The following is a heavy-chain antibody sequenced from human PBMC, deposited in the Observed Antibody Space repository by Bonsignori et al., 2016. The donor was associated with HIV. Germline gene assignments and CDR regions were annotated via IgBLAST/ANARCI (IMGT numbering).Heavy chain of an antibody. D-gene: IGHD1-1*01. CDR3: TRDLTTSFDY. V-gene: IGHV3-66*02. CDR2: IXITGTT. J-gene: IGHJ4*02. Sequence: EVQLVESGGGLVQPGGSLRLSCAVSGFSVSNSYITWVRQAPGKGLEWVSVIXITGTTYYADSVKGRFTIYRDSSKNTVHLQMDSLRPDDTATYFCTRDLTTSFDYWGQGALV. CDR1: GFSVSNSY.